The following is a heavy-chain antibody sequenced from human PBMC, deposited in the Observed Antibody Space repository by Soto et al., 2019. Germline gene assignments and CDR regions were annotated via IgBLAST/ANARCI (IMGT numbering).Heavy chain of an antibody. Sequence: TGGSLRLSCSASGFSFSTYGMHWVRQAPGKGLEYVSAISRDGDSTYYADSVKGRFTISRDNFKNTLYLQMSSLRAEDTAVYYCLRDYYYGSGSNYILFDYWGQGTLVTVSS. D-gene: IGHD3-10*01. J-gene: IGHJ4*02. CDR1: GFSFSTYG. CDR3: LRDYYYGSGSNYILFDY. CDR2: ISRDGDST. V-gene: IGHV3-64D*08.